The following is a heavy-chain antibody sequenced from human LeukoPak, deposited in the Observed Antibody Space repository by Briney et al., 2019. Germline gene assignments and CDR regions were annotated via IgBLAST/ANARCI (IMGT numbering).Heavy chain of an antibody. D-gene: IGHD5-18*01. CDR2: IYTSGST. V-gene: IGHV4-4*07. CDR3: ARERGYSYGSGYYYYGMDV. CDR1: GGSISSNY. J-gene: IGHJ6*02. Sequence: SETLSPPCTVPGGSISSNYWSWIRQPAGKGLEWIGRIYTSGSTNYSPSLKSRVTMSVDSSKNQVSLRLSSVTAADTAVYYCARERGYSYGSGYYYYGMDVWGQGTTVTVSS.